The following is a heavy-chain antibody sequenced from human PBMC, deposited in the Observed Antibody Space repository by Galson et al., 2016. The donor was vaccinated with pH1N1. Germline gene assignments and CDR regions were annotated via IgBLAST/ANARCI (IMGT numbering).Heavy chain of an antibody. D-gene: IGHD4-17*01. Sequence: SLRLSCAASGFTFSTYGMSWVRQAPGKGLEWVSTVSGTSGDTHYADSVKGRFTISRDNSKNTLYLQLNSLRAEDTAVYYCASKLYGDPNYWGQGALVTVSS. CDR1: GFTFSTYG. J-gene: IGHJ4*02. CDR2: VSGTSGDT. V-gene: IGHV3-23*01. CDR3: ASKLYGDPNY.